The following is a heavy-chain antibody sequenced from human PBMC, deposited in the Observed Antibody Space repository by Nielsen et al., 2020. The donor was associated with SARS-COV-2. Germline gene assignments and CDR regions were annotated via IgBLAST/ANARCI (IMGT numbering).Heavy chain of an antibody. Sequence: SETLSLTCTVSGGSISSSSYYWGWIRQPPGKGLEWIGSIYYSGSTYYNPSLKSRVTISVDTSKNQFSLKLSSVTAADTAVYYCARERWFGELRSAFDIWGQGTMVTVSS. V-gene: IGHV4-39*07. J-gene: IGHJ3*02. CDR2: IYYSGST. CDR3: ARERWFGELRSAFDI. CDR1: GGSISSSSYY. D-gene: IGHD3-10*01.